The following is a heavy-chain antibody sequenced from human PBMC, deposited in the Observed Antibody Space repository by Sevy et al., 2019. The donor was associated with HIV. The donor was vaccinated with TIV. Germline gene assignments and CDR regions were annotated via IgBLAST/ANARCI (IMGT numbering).Heavy chain of an antibody. V-gene: IGHV1-24*01. CDR3: ATKDMITFGGVIVTDAFDI. CDR2: FDPEDGET. CDR1: GYTLTELS. D-gene: IGHD3-16*02. Sequence: ASVKVSCKVSGYTLTELSMHWVRQAPGKGLEWMGGFDPEDGETIYAQKFQGRVTMTEGTSTDTAYMELSSLRSEDTAVYYCATKDMITFGGVIVTDAFDIWGQGTMVTVSS. J-gene: IGHJ3*02.